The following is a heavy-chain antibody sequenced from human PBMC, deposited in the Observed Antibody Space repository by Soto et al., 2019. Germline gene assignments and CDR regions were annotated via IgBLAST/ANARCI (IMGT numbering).Heavy chain of an antibody. CDR2: ISAYNGNT. CDR3: ARVLRVRGEYIWFDP. Sequence: ASVKVSCKASGYTFTSYGISWVRQAPGQGLEWMGWISAYNGNTNYAQKLQGRVTMTTDTSTSTAYMELRSLRSDDTAVYYCARVLRVRGEYIWFDPWGQGTLVTVSS. D-gene: IGHD3-10*01. V-gene: IGHV1-18*01. J-gene: IGHJ5*02. CDR1: GYTFTSYG.